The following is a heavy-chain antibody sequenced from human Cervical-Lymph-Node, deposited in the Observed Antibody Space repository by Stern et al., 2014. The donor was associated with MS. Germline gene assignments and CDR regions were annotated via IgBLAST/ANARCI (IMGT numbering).Heavy chain of an antibody. CDR2: IDWDDDK. V-gene: IGHV2-70*01. J-gene: IGHJ4*02. Sequence: QVTLRESGPALVKTTQTLTLTCTFSGFSLTTSAMCVSWIRQPPGKALEWLALIDWDDDKYYNTSLKTMLTISKDTSKNQVLLALTNLDPVDTATYYCARCRGDSRRWYYFDYWGQGTLVTVSS. D-gene: IGHD6-13*01. CDR1: GFSLTTSAMC. CDR3: ARCRGDSRRWYYFDY.